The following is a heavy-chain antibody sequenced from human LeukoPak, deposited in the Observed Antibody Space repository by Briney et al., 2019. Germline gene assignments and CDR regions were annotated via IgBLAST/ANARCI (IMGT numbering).Heavy chain of an antibody. J-gene: IGHJ4*02. Sequence: PGGSLRLSXAASGLTFSTYAMSWVRRAPGRGLEWVSTISGSGRNTDYADSVKGRFTISRDNSKNTLYLQMNSLRGEDTALYYCAKDHSGTWDYFDYWGQGTLVTVSS. V-gene: IGHV3-23*01. CDR3: AKDHSGTWDYFDY. CDR2: ISGSGRNT. CDR1: GLTFSTYA. D-gene: IGHD1-26*01.